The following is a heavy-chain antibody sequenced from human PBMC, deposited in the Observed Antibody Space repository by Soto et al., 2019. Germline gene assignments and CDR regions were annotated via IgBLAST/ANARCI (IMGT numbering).Heavy chain of an antibody. CDR3: ARDEHDLTLDY. J-gene: IGHJ4*02. CDR1: GFTFSSYS. Sequence: VGSLRLSCAASGFTFSSYSMNWVRQAPGKGLEWVSSISSSSSYIYYADSVKGRFTISRDNAKNSLYLQMNSLRAEDTAVYYCARDEHDLTLDYWGQGTLVTVSS. V-gene: IGHV3-21*01. CDR2: ISSSSSYI. D-gene: IGHD2-21*02.